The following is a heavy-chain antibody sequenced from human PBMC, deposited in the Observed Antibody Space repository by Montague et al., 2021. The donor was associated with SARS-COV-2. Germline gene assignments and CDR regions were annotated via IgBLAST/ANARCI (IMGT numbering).Heavy chain of an antibody. D-gene: IGHD5-24*01. CDR1: GFPFSSYS. CDR2: ISSSSSTI. V-gene: IGHV3-48*02. Sequence: SLRLSWAASGFPFSSYSMNWVRQAPGKGLEWVSYISSSSSTIYYADSVKGRFTISRDNAKNSLYLQMNSLRDEDTAVYYCARDRWDRNGMDVWGQGTTVTVSS. CDR3: ARDRWDRNGMDV. J-gene: IGHJ6*02.